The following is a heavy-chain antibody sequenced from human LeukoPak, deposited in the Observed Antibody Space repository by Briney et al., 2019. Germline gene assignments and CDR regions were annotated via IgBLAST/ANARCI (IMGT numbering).Heavy chain of an antibody. J-gene: IGHJ6*02. CDR2: IYYTGSV. D-gene: IGHD3-10*01. V-gene: IGHV4-31*03. CDR3: ARDHSYYFGSQTSTLDV. Sequence: SETLSLTCTISGASISTGGFYWTWIRQPPGEGLEWIGCIYYTGSVDYNASLKSRLTISLDTSKNRFSLKLNSVTAADTAVYYCARDHSYYFGSQTSTLDVWGQGTAVTVSS. CDR1: GASISTGGFY.